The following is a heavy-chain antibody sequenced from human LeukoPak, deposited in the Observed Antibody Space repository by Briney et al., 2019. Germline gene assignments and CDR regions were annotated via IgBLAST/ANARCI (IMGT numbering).Heavy chain of an antibody. CDR1: GYSFTDYW. D-gene: IGHD4-23*01. Sequence: GESLQISCKGSGYSFTDYWIGWVRQMPGKGLEWMGIIFPGDSDTKYSPSFRCQVTISADKSISSAYLQWSSLKASDTAMYYCARPVAARCPRCAFDIWGQGTMVTVSS. CDR3: ARPVAARCPRCAFDI. J-gene: IGHJ3*02. V-gene: IGHV5-51*01. CDR2: IFPGDSDT.